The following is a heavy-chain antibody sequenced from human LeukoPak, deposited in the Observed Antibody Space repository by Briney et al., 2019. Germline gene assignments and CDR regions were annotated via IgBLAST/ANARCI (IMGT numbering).Heavy chain of an antibody. CDR1: GFTFSSYW. V-gene: IGHV3-7*03. CDR3: ARGIYDSRVEDL. D-gene: IGHD3-22*01. J-gene: IGHJ4*02. Sequence: GGSLRLSCAASGFTFSSYWMNWARQAPGKGLEWVASINHNGNVNYYVDSVKGRFAISRDNSKNTLYLQMNSLRAEDTAVYYCARGIYDSRVEDLWGQGTLVTVSS. CDR2: INHNGNVN.